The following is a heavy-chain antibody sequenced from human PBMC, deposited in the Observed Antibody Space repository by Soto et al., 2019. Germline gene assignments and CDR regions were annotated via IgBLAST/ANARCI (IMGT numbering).Heavy chain of an antibody. CDR2: IIPIFGTA. J-gene: IGHJ6*02. CDR1: GGTFSSYA. CDR3: ASNGRAAAGSYYYYGMDV. D-gene: IGHD6-13*01. V-gene: IGHV1-69*13. Sequence: GASVKVTCKASGGTFSSYAISWVRQAPGQGLEWMGGIIPIFGTANYAQKFQGRVTITADESTSTAYMELSSLRSEDTAVYYCASNGRAAAGSYYYYGMDVWGQGTTVTVSS.